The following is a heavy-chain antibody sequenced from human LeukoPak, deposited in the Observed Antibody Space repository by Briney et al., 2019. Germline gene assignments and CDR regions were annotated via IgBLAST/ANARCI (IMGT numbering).Heavy chain of an antibody. V-gene: IGHV3-23*01. CDR1: GFDLNNYA. CDR2: ISATGGTT. CDR3: AKESCSGGSCYPGGYYYYYYMDV. Sequence: PGGSLRLSCAASGFDLNNYAMHWVRQAPGKGLEWVSAISATGGTTYYADSVKGRFTISRDNSKNTLYLQMNSLRAEDTAVYYCAKESCSGGSCYPGGYYYYYYMDVWGKGTTVTISS. J-gene: IGHJ6*03. D-gene: IGHD2-15*01.